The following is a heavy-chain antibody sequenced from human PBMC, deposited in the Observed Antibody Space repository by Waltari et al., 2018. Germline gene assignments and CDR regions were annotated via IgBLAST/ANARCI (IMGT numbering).Heavy chain of an antibody. V-gene: IGHV3-7*01. CDR2: IKQDGSEK. J-gene: IGHJ4*02. CDR3: ARETLYCGGDCPMGPFDY. Sequence: EVQLVESGGGLVQPGGSLRLSCADSGFTFSSYWMSWVRQAPGKGLEWVANIKQDGSEKYYVDSVKGRFTISRDNAKNSRYLQMNSLRAEDTAVYYCARETLYCGGDCPMGPFDYWGQGTLVTVSS. D-gene: IGHD2-21*01. CDR1: GFTFSSYW.